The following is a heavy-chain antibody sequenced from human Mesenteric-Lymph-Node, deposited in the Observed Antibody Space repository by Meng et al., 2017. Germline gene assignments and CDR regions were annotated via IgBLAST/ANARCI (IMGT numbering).Heavy chain of an antibody. Sequence: QLQLKESGSGLVKPSQPLSLPCGVSGGSITSGGYSWTWIRQPPGKGLEWIGYVYHSDNTCHNPSLKSRVTISVDTSKNQFSLRLNSVTAADTAVYYCARDLGSIAALGYWGQGTLVTVSS. D-gene: IGHD6-6*01. V-gene: IGHV4-30-2*01. CDR1: GGSITSGGYS. J-gene: IGHJ4*02. CDR2: VYHSDNT. CDR3: ARDLGSIAALGY.